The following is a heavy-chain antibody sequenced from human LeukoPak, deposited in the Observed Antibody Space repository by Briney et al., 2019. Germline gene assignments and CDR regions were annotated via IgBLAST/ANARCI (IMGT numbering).Heavy chain of an antibody. J-gene: IGHJ6*03. D-gene: IGHD6-13*01. CDR3: ARGRGRAAGPNYYYYYYMDV. CDR1: GGSISSYY. CDR2: IYYSGST. Sequence: SETLSLTCTVSGGSISSYYWSWIRQPPGKGLEWIGYIYYSGSTNYNPSLKSRITISVDTSKNQFSLKLSSVTAADTAVYYCARGRGRAAGPNYYYYYYMDVWGKGTTVTVSS. V-gene: IGHV4-59*01.